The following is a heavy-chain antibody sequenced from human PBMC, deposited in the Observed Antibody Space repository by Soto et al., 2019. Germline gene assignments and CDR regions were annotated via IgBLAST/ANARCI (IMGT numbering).Heavy chain of an antibody. D-gene: IGHD2-15*01. CDR1: GFTFTSSA. CDR2: IVVGSGNT. J-gene: IGHJ3*02. V-gene: IGHV1-58*01. Sequence: SVKVSCKASGFTFTSSAVQWVRQARGQRLEWKGRIVVGSGNTNYAQKFQERVTITRDMSTSTAYMELSSLRSEDTAVYYCAAKPLGYCSGGSCYHAFDIWGQGTMVTVSS. CDR3: AAKPLGYCSGGSCYHAFDI.